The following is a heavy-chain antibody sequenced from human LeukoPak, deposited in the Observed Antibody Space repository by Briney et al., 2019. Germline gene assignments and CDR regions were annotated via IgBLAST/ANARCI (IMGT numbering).Heavy chain of an antibody. D-gene: IGHD4-17*01. CDR3: ATIDYGDYPFDY. CDR1: GYTFSSYA. V-gene: IGHV3-23*01. J-gene: IGHJ4*02. CDR2: ISGSGGRT. Sequence: GGSLRLSCAASGYTFSSYAMNWVRQAPGKGLEWVSSISGSGGRTYYADSVKGRFTISRDNAKNTLYLQMNSLRAEDTAVYYCATIDYGDYPFDYWGQGTLVTVSS.